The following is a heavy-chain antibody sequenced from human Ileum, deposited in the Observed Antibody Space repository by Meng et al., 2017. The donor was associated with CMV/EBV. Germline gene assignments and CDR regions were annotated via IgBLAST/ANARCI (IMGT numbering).Heavy chain of an antibody. CDR3: TRGSSGSYEWYDP. D-gene: IGHD1-26*01. CDR2: ISFGGSA. J-gene: IGHJ5*02. V-gene: IGHV4-59*01. CDR1: GGSISSSY. Sequence: QVELTELGPGLVVTSEILSRTSTFSGGSISSSYWSWIRQPPGKGLEWIWYISFGGSASYNPSLKSRVTISIDTSKNQFSLTLTSVTTADTAVYYCTRGSSGSYEWYDPWGQGTLVTVSS.